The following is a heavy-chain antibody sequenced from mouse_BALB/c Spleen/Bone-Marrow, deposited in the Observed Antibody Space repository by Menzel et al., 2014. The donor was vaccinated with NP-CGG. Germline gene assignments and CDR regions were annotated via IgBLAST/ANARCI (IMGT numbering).Heavy chain of an antibody. V-gene: IGHV7-3*02. Sequence: EVKLMESGGGLVQPGGSLRLSCATSGFTFTDYYMSWVRQPPGKALEWLGFIRNKANGYTTEYSASVKGRFTISRDNSQSILYLQMSTLRAEYSATYYCAGDDYYAMDYWGQGTSVTVSS. CDR3: AGDDYYAMDY. CDR2: IRNKANGYTT. CDR1: GFTFTDYY. J-gene: IGHJ4*01.